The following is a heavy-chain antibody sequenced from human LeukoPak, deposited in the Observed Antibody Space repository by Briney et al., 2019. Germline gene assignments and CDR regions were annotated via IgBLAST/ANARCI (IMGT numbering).Heavy chain of an antibody. CDR2: ITNTGNT. Sequence: PGGSLRLSCAASGFTFSSYAMTWVRQAPGKGLEWVSTITNTGNTYYADSVKGRFTISGDNSNNTLYPQRSSLRAEETPGYYCAKESGGYNYGSFVDYWGQGTLVTVSS. D-gene: IGHD5-18*01. J-gene: IGHJ4*02. CDR3: AKESGGYNYGSFVDY. V-gene: IGHV3-23*01. CDR1: GFTFSSYA.